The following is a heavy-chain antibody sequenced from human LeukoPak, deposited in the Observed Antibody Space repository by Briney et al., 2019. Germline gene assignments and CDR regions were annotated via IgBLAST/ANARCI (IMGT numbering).Heavy chain of an antibody. D-gene: IGHD4-17*01. CDR1: EFTFSSYT. J-gene: IGHJ4*02. V-gene: IGHV3-21*01. CDR3: ARMNFYGDYCDY. CDR2: ISSSSSYI. Sequence: PGGSLRLSCAASEFTFSSYTMKWVRQAPGKGLEWVSSISSSSSYIYYADSVKGRFTIPRDNAKNSLYLQMNSLRAEDTAVYYCARMNFYGDYCDYRGQGTLVTVSS.